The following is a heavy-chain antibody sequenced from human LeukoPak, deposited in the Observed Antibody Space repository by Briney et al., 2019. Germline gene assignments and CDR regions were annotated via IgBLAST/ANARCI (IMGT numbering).Heavy chain of an antibody. D-gene: IGHD4-17*01. J-gene: IGHJ4*02. CDR1: GFTFSNYW. CDR3: AITVTGGIDY. CDR2: INSDGSSI. V-gene: IGHV3-74*01. Sequence: GGSLRLSCAASGFTFSNYWMHWVRQAPGKGLVWVSRINSDGSSISYADSVKGRFTISRDNAKNTLYLQMNSLRAEDTAVYYCAITVTGGIDYWGQGTLVTVSS.